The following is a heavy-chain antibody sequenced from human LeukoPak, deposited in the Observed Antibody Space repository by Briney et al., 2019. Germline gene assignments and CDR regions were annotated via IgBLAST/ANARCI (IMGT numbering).Heavy chain of an antibody. V-gene: IGHV4-34*01. CDR3: ARDLVVAGCYYGMDV. J-gene: IGHJ6*02. CDR2: INHSGST. Sequence: PSETLSLSCAVYGGSFSGYYISWIRQPPGKGLEWIGEINHSGSTNYNPSLKSRVTISVDSSKNQFSLKLSSVTAADTAVYHCARDLVVAGCYYGMDVWGQGTMLTVSS. D-gene: IGHD6-19*01. CDR1: GGSFSGYY.